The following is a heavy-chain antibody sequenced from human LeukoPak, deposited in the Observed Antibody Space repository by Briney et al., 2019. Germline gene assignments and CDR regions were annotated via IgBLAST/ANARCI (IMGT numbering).Heavy chain of an antibody. Sequence: GASVKVSCKASGYTFTNYGISWVRQAPGQGPEWMGWISAYSGHANYAQKLQGRVTMTTDTSTSTAYMELRSLRSDDTAVYYCARKNYYDSSGHPPNLPFGYYYYGMDVWGQGTTVTVSS. CDR1: GYTFTNYG. D-gene: IGHD3-22*01. J-gene: IGHJ6*02. CDR3: ARKNYYDSSGHPPNLPFGYYYYGMDV. V-gene: IGHV1-18*01. CDR2: ISAYSGHA.